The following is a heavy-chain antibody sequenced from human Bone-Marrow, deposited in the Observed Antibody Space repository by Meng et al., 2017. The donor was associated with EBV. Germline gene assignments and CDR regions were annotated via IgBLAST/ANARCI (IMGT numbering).Heavy chain of an antibody. J-gene: IGHJ5*02. CDR1: GYTFTSYA. V-gene: IGHV7-4-1*02. D-gene: IGHD2-21*02. Sequence: LVQFGSAVKVVGASGKVLCSAAGYTFTSYARSWVLKAPGQGLEWMGWINTNTGNPTYAQGFTGWFVFSLDTSVSTAYLQISSIKAEDTAVYYCARAYNLAYCGGDCFNWFDPWGQGTLVTVSS. CDR2: INTNTGNP. CDR3: ARAYNLAYCGGDCFNWFDP.